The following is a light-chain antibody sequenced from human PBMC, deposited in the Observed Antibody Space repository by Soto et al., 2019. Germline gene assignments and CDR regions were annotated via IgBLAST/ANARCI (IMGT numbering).Light chain of an antibody. Sequence: EIVMTQSPATLSVSPGERVSLSCRASQSVSSNVAWYQQKLGQAPRLLMFAASTRATGIPARFSGSGSGIEFTLTISSLPSEDFAVYYCQQYNDWPPRYTFGQGTKLEIK. CDR2: AAS. V-gene: IGKV3-15*01. CDR3: QQYNDWPPRYT. CDR1: QSVSSN. J-gene: IGKJ2*01.